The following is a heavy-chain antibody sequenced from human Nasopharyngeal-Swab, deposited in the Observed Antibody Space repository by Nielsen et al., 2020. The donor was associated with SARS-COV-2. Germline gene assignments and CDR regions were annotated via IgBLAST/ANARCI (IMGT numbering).Heavy chain of an antibody. CDR1: DNSFSTFG. J-gene: IGHJ4*02. CDR2: IRPSSDLV. CDR3: AGGIFY. Sequence: ASVTVSCKASDNSFSTFGVTWVRQAPGQGLEWMGWIRPSSDLVYYAPNLQARVTLTTDTFTGTAYMELRGLKSDDSAIYFCAGGIFYWGQGTLVTVSS. D-gene: IGHD3-3*02. V-gene: IGHV1-18*01.